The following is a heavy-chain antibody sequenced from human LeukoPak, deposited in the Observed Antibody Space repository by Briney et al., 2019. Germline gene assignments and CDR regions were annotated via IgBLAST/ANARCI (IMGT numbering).Heavy chain of an antibody. CDR2: ISSSGNTI. Sequence: GGSLRLSCAASGFTFSDYYMSWIRQAPGKGLEWVSYISSSGNTIYYADSVKGRFTISRDNSKNTLYLQMNSLRAEDTAVYYCAKSGSGWSKDFDYWGQGTLVTVSS. D-gene: IGHD6-19*01. J-gene: IGHJ4*02. CDR3: AKSGSGWSKDFDY. V-gene: IGHV3-11*01. CDR1: GFTFSDYY.